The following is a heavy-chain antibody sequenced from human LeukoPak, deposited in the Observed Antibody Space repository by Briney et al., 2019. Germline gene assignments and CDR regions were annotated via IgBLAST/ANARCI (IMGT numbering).Heavy chain of an antibody. CDR3: ARLPLRSHFDY. J-gene: IGHJ4*02. V-gene: IGHV4-59*11. CDR1: GGSISSHY. Sequence: PSETLSLTCTVSGGSISSHYWTWIRQSPVKGLEWIGDISNSGSTSYNPSLKSRVTISIDTSKNQFSLKLSSVTAADTAVYYCARLPLRSHFDYWGQETLVTVSS. CDR2: ISNSGST.